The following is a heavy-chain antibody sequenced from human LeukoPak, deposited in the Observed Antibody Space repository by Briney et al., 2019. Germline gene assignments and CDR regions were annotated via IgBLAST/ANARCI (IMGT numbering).Heavy chain of an antibody. J-gene: IGHJ6*03. CDR3: ADSPASNHYYMDV. D-gene: IGHD3-22*01. CDR1: GGTFSGYA. CDR2: IIPILGIG. V-gene: IGHV1-69*13. Sequence: SVKVSCKASGGTFSGYAISWVRQAPGQGLEWMGGIIPILGIGNYIQKFQGRVTITADESTSTAYMELSSLRSEDTAVYYCADSPASNHYYMDVWGKGTTVTVSS.